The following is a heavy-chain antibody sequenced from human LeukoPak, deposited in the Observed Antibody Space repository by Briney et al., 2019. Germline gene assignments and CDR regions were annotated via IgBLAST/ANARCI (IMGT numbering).Heavy chain of an antibody. Sequence: GGSLRLSCAASGFSFSDYVMHWVRQAPGKGLEWVAAISYDGQNKYFADSVKGRFTISRDNSKNTLYLQMNSLRAEDTAVFYCAKVWRVDYILGSYRGLDHWGQGTLVTVSS. D-gene: IGHD3-16*02. CDR3: AKVWRVDYILGSYRGLDH. J-gene: IGHJ4*02. V-gene: IGHV3-30*18. CDR2: ISYDGQNK. CDR1: GFSFSDYV.